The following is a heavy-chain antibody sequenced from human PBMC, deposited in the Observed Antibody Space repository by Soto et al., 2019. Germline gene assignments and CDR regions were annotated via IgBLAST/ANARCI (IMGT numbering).Heavy chain of an antibody. Sequence: QITLKESGPTLVKPTQSLTLTCTVSGFSLSGDGVGVGWIRQPPGKALEWLALIYWDDDQRYSPSLKTRLTITKYTSKNQVVLTMTNMDPVDTATYYCAHAFGGTSWPNDAFDFWGQGTVVTVSS. CDR3: AHAFGGTSWPNDAFDF. V-gene: IGHV2-5*02. CDR2: IYWDDDQ. CDR1: GFSLSGDGVG. J-gene: IGHJ3*01. D-gene: IGHD3-3*02.